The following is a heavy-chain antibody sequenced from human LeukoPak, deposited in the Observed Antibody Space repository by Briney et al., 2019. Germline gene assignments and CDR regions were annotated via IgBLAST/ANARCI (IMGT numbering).Heavy chain of an antibody. Sequence: PSETLSLTCAVYGGSFSGYYWSWIRQPPGKGLEWIGEINHSGSTNYNPSLKSRVTISVDTSKNQFSLKLSSVTAADTAVYYCARAASGSQGAYYYYMDVWGKGTTVTVSS. CDR3: ARAASGSQGAYYYYMDV. J-gene: IGHJ6*03. V-gene: IGHV4-34*01. D-gene: IGHD1-26*01. CDR2: INHSGST. CDR1: GGSFSGYY.